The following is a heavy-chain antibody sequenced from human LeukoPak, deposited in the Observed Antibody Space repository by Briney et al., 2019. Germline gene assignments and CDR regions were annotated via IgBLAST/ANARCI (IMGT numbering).Heavy chain of an antibody. V-gene: IGHV3-7*05. D-gene: IGHD1-26*01. CDR2: IKQDGSEK. CDR3: TTSPDIRGSHFDH. J-gene: IGHJ4*02. CDR1: GFTFRGYW. Sequence: GGSLRLSCEASGFTFRGYWMSCVRQGPGKGLEWVANIKQDGSEKYYVDSVRGRFTISRDNAKNSLYLQMNSLRADDTAVYYCTTSPDIRGSHFDHWGQGTLVTVSS.